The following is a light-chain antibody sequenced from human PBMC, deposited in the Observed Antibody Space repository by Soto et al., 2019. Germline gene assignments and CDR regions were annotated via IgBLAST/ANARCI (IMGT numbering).Light chain of an antibody. CDR2: GAS. Sequence: EIVLTQSPGTLSLSPGERAPLSCRASQSVSGDLAWYHHHPGQAPRLLLYGASGRATGIPDRFSGSASGADFTLTISRLEPEDFAVYFCQQYDTSSWTFGQGTKVDI. V-gene: IGKV3-20*01. CDR3: QQYDTSSWT. J-gene: IGKJ1*01. CDR1: QSVSGD.